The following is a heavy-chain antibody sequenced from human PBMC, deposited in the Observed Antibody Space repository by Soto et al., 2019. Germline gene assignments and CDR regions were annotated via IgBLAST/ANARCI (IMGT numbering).Heavy chain of an antibody. V-gene: IGHV2-5*02. Sequence: QITLKESGPTLVKPTETLTLTCIFSGFSLSNSGVGVGWLRQPPGKALEWLALIYWDDDRRYSASLRSRLTITKDTSNNQVVLTMTNMDPMDTATYDCAHRPSYDPSGAFDYWGQGTLVTVSS. CDR2: IYWDDDR. CDR3: AHRPSYDPSGAFDY. J-gene: IGHJ4*02. D-gene: IGHD3-22*01. CDR1: GFSLSNSGVG.